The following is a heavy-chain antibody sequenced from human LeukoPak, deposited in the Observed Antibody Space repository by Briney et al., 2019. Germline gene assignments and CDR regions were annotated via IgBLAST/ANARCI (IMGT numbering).Heavy chain of an antibody. J-gene: IGHJ4*02. CDR3: ARDPSTLLPTDDS. CDR2: IHPSGINT. Sequence: PGGSLRLSCAASGFTFSSYNMNWVRQTPGQGLEWVSTIHPSGINTHHADSVKGRFTISRDNSKNTLYLQMNSLRVEDTAIYYCARDPSTLLPTDDSWGQGTLVAVSS. V-gene: IGHV3-53*01. D-gene: IGHD2-2*01. CDR1: GFTFSSYN.